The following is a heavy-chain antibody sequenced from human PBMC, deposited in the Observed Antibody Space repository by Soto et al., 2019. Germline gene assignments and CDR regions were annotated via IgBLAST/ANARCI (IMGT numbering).Heavy chain of an antibody. CDR2: ISAYNGNT. V-gene: IGHV1-18*01. Sequence: QVQLVQSGAEVKKPGASVKVSCKASGYTFTSYGISWVRQAPGQGLEWMGWISAYNGNTNYAQKLQGRVTMTTDTSTRTAYLEVRTLRSDDTAVYDCARDEGWLQLQGHDYWGQGTLVTVCS. CDR1: GYTFTSYG. CDR3: ARDEGWLQLQGHDY. D-gene: IGHD5-12*01. J-gene: IGHJ4*02.